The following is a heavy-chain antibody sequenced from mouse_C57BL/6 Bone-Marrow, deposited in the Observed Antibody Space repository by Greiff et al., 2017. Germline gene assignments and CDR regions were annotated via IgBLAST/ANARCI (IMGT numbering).Heavy chain of an antibody. Sequence: VQLQQSGPELVKPGASVKIPCKASGYTFTDYNMDWVKQSHGKSLEWIGDINPNNGGTIYNQKFKGKATLTVDKSSSTAYMELRSLTSEDTAVYYWARRGYYGSSFPWYFDVWGTGTTVTVSS. V-gene: IGHV1-18*01. D-gene: IGHD1-1*01. CDR1: GYTFTDYN. J-gene: IGHJ1*03. CDR2: INPNNGGT. CDR3: ARRGYYGSSFPWYFDV.